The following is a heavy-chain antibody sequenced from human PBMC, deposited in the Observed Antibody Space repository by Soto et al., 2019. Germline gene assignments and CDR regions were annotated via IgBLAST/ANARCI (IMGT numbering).Heavy chain of an antibody. CDR2: INSDGARI. V-gene: IGHV3-74*03. Sequence: PGGSLRLSCAASGFTFTHYRIHWVRQPPGKGLEWVGRINSDGARIEYGDSVKGRFTISRDNAHNMVFLQMNSLTDEDSGVYFFAPAGDWKFVQEFWGQGTPVNVPS. CDR3: APAGDWKFVQEF. D-gene: IGHD1-1*01. J-gene: IGHJ4*02. CDR1: GFTFTHYR.